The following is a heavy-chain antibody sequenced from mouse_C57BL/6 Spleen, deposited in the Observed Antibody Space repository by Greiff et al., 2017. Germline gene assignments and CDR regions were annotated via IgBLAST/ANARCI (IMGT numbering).Heavy chain of an antibody. J-gene: IGHJ4*01. D-gene: IGHD1-1*01. Sequence: QVQLQQPGTELVKPGASVKLSCKASGYTFTSYWMHWVKQRPGQGLEWIGNINPSNGGTNYNEKFKSKATLTVDKSSSTAYMQLSSLTSEDSAFYYCARWAVVAPNAMDYWGQGTSVTVSS. CDR3: ARWAVVAPNAMDY. V-gene: IGHV1-53*01. CDR2: INPSNGGT. CDR1: GYTFTSYW.